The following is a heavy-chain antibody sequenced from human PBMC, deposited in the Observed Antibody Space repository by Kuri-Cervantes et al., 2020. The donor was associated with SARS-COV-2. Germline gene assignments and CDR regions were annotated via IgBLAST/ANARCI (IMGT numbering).Heavy chain of an antibody. D-gene: IGHD3-3*01. CDR2: ISYDGSNK. V-gene: IGHV3-30*18. CDR3: AKDSGSGFWSGYWSWGKLSGKHWFDP. Sequence: GESLKISCAASGFTFSSYGMHWVRQAPGKGLEWVAVISYDGSNKYHADSVKGRFTISRDNSKNTLYLQMNSLRAEDTAVYYCAKDSGSGFWSGYWSWGKLSGKHWFDPWGQGTLVTVSS. CDR1: GFTFSSYG. J-gene: IGHJ5*02.